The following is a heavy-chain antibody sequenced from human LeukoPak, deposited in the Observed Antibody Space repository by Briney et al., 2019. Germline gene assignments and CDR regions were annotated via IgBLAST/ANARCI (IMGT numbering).Heavy chain of an antibody. CDR1: GYSFTTYP. Sequence: ASVKVSCKTSGYSFTTYPIHWVRQAPGQRLEWIGWINTGSGYTKYSQKFQGRATITRDTSASTAYIELNSLRSEDTAVYYCASWAGTPVGYFSGPLDYWGQGTLVTVSS. CDR3: ASWAGTPVGYFSGPLDY. J-gene: IGHJ4*02. CDR2: INTGSGYT. V-gene: IGHV1-3*04. D-gene: IGHD6-19*01.